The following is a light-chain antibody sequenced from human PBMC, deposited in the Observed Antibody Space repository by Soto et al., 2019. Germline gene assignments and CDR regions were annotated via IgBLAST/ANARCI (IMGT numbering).Light chain of an antibody. V-gene: IGKV3-11*01. Sequence: EIVLTQSPATLSLSPGERATLSCRASQSVGSYLAWFQQKPGQAPRLLIYDASTRVHGDPARFSDRGTGPAFTLFITCLEHEDYAVYYCQQRRRWRKTLGRGAKVEV. J-gene: IGKJ4*02. CDR3: QQRRRWRKT. CDR2: DAS. CDR1: QSVGSY.